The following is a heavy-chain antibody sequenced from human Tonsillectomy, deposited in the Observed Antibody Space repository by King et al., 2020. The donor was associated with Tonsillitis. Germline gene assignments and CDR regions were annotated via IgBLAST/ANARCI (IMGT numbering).Heavy chain of an antibody. V-gene: IGHV4-31*03. J-gene: IGHJ4*02. CDR2: IYYSGST. D-gene: IGHD1-26*01. CDR3: ARRRGQWELQFFDY. Sequence: VQLQESGPGLVKPSQTLSLTCTVSSGSISGGGYYWNWIRHHPGKGLAWIGYIYYSGSTYYNPSLKSRVTISIDTSKNQFSLNLTSVTAADTGVYYCARRRGQWELQFFDYWGQGTLVAVSS. CDR1: SGSISGGGYY.